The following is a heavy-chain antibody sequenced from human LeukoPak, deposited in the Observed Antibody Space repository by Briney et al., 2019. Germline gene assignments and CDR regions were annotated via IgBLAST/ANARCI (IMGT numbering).Heavy chain of an antibody. Sequence: IPSETLSLTCAVYGGSFSGYYWSWIRQPPGKGLEWIGEINHSGSTNYNPSLKSRVTISVDTSKNQFSLKLSSVTAADTAVYYCARVIMITFGGVISFPFDYWGQGTLVTVSS. CDR1: GGSFSGYY. J-gene: IGHJ4*02. CDR3: ARVIMITFGGVISFPFDY. CDR2: INHSGST. D-gene: IGHD3-16*01. V-gene: IGHV4-34*01.